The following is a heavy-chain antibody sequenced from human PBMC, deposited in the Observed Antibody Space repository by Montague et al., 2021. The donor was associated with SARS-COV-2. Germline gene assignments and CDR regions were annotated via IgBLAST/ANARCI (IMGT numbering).Heavy chain of an antibody. CDR1: GFTSSSYA. V-gene: IGHV3-30*04. D-gene: IGHD4-17*01. CDR2: ISYDGSNK. Sequence: SLRLSCAASGFTSSSYAMHWVRQAPGKGLEWVAVISYDGSNKYYADSVKGRFTISRDNSKNTLYLQMNSLRAEDTAVYYCARDFDDYGDWGAQTFDYWGQGTLVTVSS. J-gene: IGHJ4*02. CDR3: ARDFDDYGDWGAQTFDY.